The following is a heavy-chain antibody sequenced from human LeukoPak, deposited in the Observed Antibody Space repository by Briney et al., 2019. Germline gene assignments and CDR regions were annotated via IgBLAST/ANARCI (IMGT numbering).Heavy chain of an antibody. Sequence: GGSLRLSCAASGFTFDDYAMSWVRQAPGKGLEWVSAISGSGGSTYYADSVKGRFTISRDNSKNTLYLQMNSLRAEDTAVYYCAKDSSRAVHDYWGQGTLVTVSS. J-gene: IGHJ4*02. CDR1: GFTFDDYA. CDR3: AKDSSRAVHDY. D-gene: IGHD1-1*01. CDR2: ISGSGGST. V-gene: IGHV3-23*01.